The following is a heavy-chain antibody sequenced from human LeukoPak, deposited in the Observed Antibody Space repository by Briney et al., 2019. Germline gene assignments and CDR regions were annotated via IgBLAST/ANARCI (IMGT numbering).Heavy chain of an antibody. V-gene: IGHV4-61*09. D-gene: IGHD3-22*01. Sequence: SETLSLTCTVSGGSISSGSYDWYWIRQPAGKGLEWIGHIYTSGTGNYNPSLRSRVTISVDTSKNQFSLKLSSVTAADTAVYYCARGADSSGYYYARYYYYYYMDVWGKGTTVTVSS. CDR1: GGSISSGSYD. CDR3: ARGADSSGYYYARYYYYYYMDV. CDR2: IYTSGTG. J-gene: IGHJ6*03.